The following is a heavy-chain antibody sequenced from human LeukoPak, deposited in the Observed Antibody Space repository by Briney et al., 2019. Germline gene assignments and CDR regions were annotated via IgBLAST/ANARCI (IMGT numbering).Heavy chain of an antibody. CDR3: ASQYYNILTVHYTSIDD. CDR1: GFTFSSYS. Sequence: PGRSLRLSCAASGFTFSSYSMHWVRQAPGKGPEWVAVISYDGSNKYYADSVKGRFTISRDNSKNTLYLQMNSLNAEDTAVYYCASQYYNILTVHYTSIDDWGQGTLVTVSS. D-gene: IGHD3-9*01. V-gene: IGHV3-30*04. CDR2: ISYDGSNK. J-gene: IGHJ4*02.